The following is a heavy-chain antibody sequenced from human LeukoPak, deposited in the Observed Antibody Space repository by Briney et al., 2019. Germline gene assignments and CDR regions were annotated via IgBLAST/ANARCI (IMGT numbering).Heavy chain of an antibody. CDR3: ARYPFDGYNYYFDY. CDR2: IYYSGST. CDR1: GGSISSYY. Sequence: SETLSLTCTVSGGSISSYYWSWIRQPPGKGLEWIGYIYYSGSTNYNPSLKSRVTISVDTSKNQFSLKLSSLTAADTAVYYCARYPFDGYNYYFDYWGQGTLVTVSS. D-gene: IGHD5-24*01. J-gene: IGHJ4*02. V-gene: IGHV4-59*01.